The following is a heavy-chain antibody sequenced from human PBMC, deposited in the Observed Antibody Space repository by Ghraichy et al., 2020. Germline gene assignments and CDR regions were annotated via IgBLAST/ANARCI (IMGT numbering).Heavy chain of an antibody. Sequence: GGSLRLSCVASGFRFSGHWMSWVRQAPGKGLEWVASIKSYGSEKHYVESVQGRFTISRDNAKSSVSLEMNNLRVEDTAVFYCARDPYGDYKYGGTDYWGQGTLVTVSS. CDR3: ARDPYGDYKYGGTDY. CDR1: GFRFSGHW. J-gene: IGHJ4*02. CDR2: IKSYGSEK. V-gene: IGHV3-7*01. D-gene: IGHD4-17*01.